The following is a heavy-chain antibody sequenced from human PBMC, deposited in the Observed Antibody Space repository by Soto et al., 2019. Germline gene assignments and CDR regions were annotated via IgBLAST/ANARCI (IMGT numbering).Heavy chain of an antibody. V-gene: IGHV4-59*13. CDR1: GGSISSYD. D-gene: IGHD6-13*01. CDR3: ARGSSGSWSPTYFFDY. Sequence: QVQLQESGPGLVKPSETLSLTCTVSGGSISSYDWSWFRQPPGKGLEWIGYIYYSGSTNYNPSLKSRVTISVDTSKNQFSLKLSSVTAADTAVYYCARGSSGSWSPTYFFDYWGQGTLVTVSS. CDR2: IYYSGST. J-gene: IGHJ4*02.